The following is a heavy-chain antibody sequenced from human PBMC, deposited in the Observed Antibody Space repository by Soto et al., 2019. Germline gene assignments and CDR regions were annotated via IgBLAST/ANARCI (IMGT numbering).Heavy chain of an antibody. D-gene: IGHD3-22*01. CDR3: ARDLGYYASSGYFDY. Sequence: GSLRLGWAAAGLSVRSYDMPGVRQAPGKGLEWVSAISGSGGSTYYADSVKGRFTISRDTAKNSLYMQMTSLRAEDTAVYYCARDLGYYASSGYFDYWGQGTLVTVSS. J-gene: IGHJ4*02. V-gene: IGHV3-23*01. CDR1: GLSVRSYD. CDR2: ISGSGGST.